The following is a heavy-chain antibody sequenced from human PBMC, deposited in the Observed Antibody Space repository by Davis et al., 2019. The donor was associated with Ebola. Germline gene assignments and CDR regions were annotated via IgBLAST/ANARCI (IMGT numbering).Heavy chain of an antibody. D-gene: IGHD3-10*01. Sequence: PGGSLRLSCAASGFTFSSYSMNWVRQAPGKGLEWVSSISSSSSYIYYADSVKGRFTISRDNAKNSLYLQMTSLRAEDTAVYYCARDYYGSGSPDYWGQGTLVTVSS. CDR1: GFTFSSYS. V-gene: IGHV3-21*01. J-gene: IGHJ4*02. CDR3: ARDYYGSGSPDY. CDR2: ISSSSSYI.